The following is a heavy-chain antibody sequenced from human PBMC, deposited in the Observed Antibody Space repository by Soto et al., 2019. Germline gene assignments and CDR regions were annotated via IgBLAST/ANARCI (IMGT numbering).Heavy chain of an antibody. CDR1: GFSFNTHG. CDR3: AKGMVDIVVVVAATDLDY. Sequence: TGGSLRLSYAASGFSFNTHGMHWIRQTPAKGLEWVAVIWFGGSTYYADSVKGRFTISRDNSKNTLYLQMNSLRAEDTAVYYCAKGMVDIVVVVAATDLDYWGQGTLVTVSS. J-gene: IGHJ4*02. CDR2: IWFGGST. V-gene: IGHV3-23*01. D-gene: IGHD2-15*01.